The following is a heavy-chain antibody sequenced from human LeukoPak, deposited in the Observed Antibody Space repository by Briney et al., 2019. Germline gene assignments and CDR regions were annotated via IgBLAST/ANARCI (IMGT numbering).Heavy chain of an antibody. CDR2: IWYDGSNK. Sequence: PGGSLRLSCAASGFTFSSYGMHWVRQAPGKGLEWVAVIWYDGSNKYYADSVKGRFTISRDNSKNTLYLQMNSLRAEDTAVYYCAKDRSSSWPTGRYYYGMDVWGQGTTVTVSS. D-gene: IGHD6-13*01. J-gene: IGHJ6*02. CDR1: GFTFSSYG. V-gene: IGHV3-33*06. CDR3: AKDRSSSWPTGRYYYGMDV.